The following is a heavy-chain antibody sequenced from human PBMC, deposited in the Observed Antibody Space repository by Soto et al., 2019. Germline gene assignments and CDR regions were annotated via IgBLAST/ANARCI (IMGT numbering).Heavy chain of an antibody. CDR2: ISSDGSNR. CDR3: AKDYYYSRPGSYSPYYLDY. J-gene: IGHJ4*02. Sequence: QVYLVESGGGVVQPGRSLRLSCAVSGFTFPNFAMHWVRQVPGKGLEWVALISSDGSNRYYADSVKGRVTISRDNSKNTLYLQMNSLRTEDTAVFFCAKDYYYSRPGSYSPYYLDYWGQGTLVTVSS. CDR1: GFTFPNFA. D-gene: IGHD3-10*01. V-gene: IGHV3-30*18.